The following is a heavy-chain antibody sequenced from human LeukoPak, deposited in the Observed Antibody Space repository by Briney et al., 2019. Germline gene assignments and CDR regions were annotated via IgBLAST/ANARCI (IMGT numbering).Heavy chain of an antibody. CDR1: GFTFSSYG. CDR3: AKTHDFDWSFGTKHFDY. D-gene: IGHD3-9*01. V-gene: IGHV3-30*02. CDR2: IRYDRSNE. J-gene: IGHJ4*02. Sequence: QPGGSLRLSCAASGFTFSSYGMHWVRQAPGKGLEWVAFIRYDRSNEYYADSVKGRFTISRDNSKNTLYLQMNSLRAEDTAVYYCAKTHDFDWSFGTKHFDYWGQGTLVTVSS.